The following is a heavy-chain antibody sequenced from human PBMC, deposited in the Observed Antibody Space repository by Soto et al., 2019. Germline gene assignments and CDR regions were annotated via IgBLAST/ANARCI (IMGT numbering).Heavy chain of an antibody. CDR3: ASAYYYDSSGYYIYYGMDV. V-gene: IGHV1-3*01. Sequence: ASVQVSCKASGYTFTSYAMHWVRQAPGQRLEWMGWINAGNGNTKYSQKFQDRVTITRDTSASTAYMELSSLRSEDTAVYYCASAYYYDSSGYYIYYGMDVWGQGTTVTVSS. D-gene: IGHD3-22*01. CDR1: GYTFTSYA. J-gene: IGHJ6*02. CDR2: INAGNGNT.